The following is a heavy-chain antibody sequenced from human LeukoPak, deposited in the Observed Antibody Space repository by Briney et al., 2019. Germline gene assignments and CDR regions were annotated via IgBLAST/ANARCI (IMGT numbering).Heavy chain of an antibody. CDR2: IYPGDSDT. CDR3: ARQGHYTYYYYYMDV. J-gene: IGHJ6*03. Sequence: GESLKISCEGSGYSFTSYWIGWVRQMPGKGLEWMGIIYPGDSDTRYSPSFQGQVTISADKSISTAYLQWSSLKASDTAMYYCARQGHYTYYYYYMDVWGKGTTVTVSS. D-gene: IGHD4-11*01. V-gene: IGHV5-51*01. CDR1: GYSFTSYW.